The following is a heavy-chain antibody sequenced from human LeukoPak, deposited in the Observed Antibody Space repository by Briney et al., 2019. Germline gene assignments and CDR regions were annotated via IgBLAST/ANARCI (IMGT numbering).Heavy chain of an antibody. D-gene: IGHD1-1*01. V-gene: IGHV3-21*01. Sequence: GGSLRLSCAASGFTFTSYTMDWVRQAPGKGLEWVSSISSSSNYIYYADSVKGRFTISRDNAKNSLYLQMNSLRAEDTAVYYCARESPETRYFDYWGQGTLVTVSS. CDR2: ISSSSNYI. CDR3: ARESPETRYFDY. J-gene: IGHJ4*02. CDR1: GFTFTSYT.